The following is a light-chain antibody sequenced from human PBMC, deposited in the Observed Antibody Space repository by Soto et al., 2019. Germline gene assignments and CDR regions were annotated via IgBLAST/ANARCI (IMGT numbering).Light chain of an antibody. Sequence: QSVLTQAPSASGTPGQRVTISCSGSSSSIGSNTVNWYQQLPGTAPKLLIYVDNQRPSGVPDRFSGSRSGTSASLAISGLQSEDEADYYCASWDDSLSGRVFGGGTKVTVL. V-gene: IGLV1-44*01. J-gene: IGLJ3*02. CDR2: VDN. CDR3: ASWDDSLSGRV. CDR1: SSSIGSNT.